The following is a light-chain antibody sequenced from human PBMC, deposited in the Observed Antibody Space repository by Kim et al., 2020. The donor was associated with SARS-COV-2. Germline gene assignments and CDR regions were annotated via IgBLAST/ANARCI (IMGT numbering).Light chain of an antibody. CDR3: QSYDSSNVV. J-gene: IGLJ2*01. CDR1: SGSIASNY. Sequence: NVMLTQPHSVSESPGKTVTISCTRSSGSIASNYVQWYQQRPGSAPTTVIYEDNQRPSGVPDRFSGSIDSSSNSASLTISGLKTEDEADYYCQSYDSSNVVFGGGTQLTVL. CDR2: EDN. V-gene: IGLV6-57*04.